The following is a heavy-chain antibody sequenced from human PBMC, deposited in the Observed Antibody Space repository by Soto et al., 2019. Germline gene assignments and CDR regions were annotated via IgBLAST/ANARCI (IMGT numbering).Heavy chain of an antibody. V-gene: IGHV4-38-2*01. CDR2: IYHGGTT. J-gene: IGHJ4*01. Sequence: SETLSLACPVSFYSTSRGSYCAWIRHPPVNFPYLMASIYHGGTTFYNPSLKSRITISVDTSNNQFSLKLTSVTAADTAVYYCARVHVMVVAGSTLDYRGHGTLVPVSS. CDR1: FYSTSRGSY. D-gene: IGHD6-19*01. CDR3: ARVHVMVVAGSTLDY.